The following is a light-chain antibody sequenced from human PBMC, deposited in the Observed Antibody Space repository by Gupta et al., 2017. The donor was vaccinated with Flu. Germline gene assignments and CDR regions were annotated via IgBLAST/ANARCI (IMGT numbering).Light chain of an antibody. J-gene: IGLJ2*01. Sequence: RVTITCSGSSSKIGSNNVNWYQQYPGTAPNLVMYSNNKRHSGVPDRFSGSKSGTSASVAISGLQAEDEADYFCAARDDSRDGPVFGGGTKLTVL. CDR2: SNN. CDR3: AARDDSRDGPV. CDR1: SSKIGSNN. V-gene: IGLV1-44*01.